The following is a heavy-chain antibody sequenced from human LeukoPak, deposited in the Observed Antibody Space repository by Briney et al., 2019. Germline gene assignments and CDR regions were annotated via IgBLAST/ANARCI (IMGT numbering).Heavy chain of an antibody. CDR3: ARSSLGSKYQLLTGSTNWFDP. J-gene: IGHJ5*02. CDR2: IIPIFGTA. V-gene: IGHV1-69*01. D-gene: IGHD2-2*01. CDR1: GGTFSSYA. Sequence: GSSVKVSCKASGGTFSSYAISWVRQAPGQGLEWMGGIIPIFGTANYAQKFQGRVTITADESTSTAYMELSSLRSEDTAVYYCARSSLGSKYQLLTGSTNWFDPWGQGTLVTVSS.